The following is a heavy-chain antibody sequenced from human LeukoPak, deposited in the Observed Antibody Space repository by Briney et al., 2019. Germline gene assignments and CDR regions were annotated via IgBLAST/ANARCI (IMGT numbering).Heavy chain of an antibody. D-gene: IGHD3/OR15-3a*01. Sequence: GGSLRFSCAASGFTFSSHWMSWVRQAPRKGLEWLANIKEDGSEKYYVDSVKGRFTISRDNAKNSLFLQMNSLRDEDTATYYCVRDLVWDTGRVDYWGQGTLVTVSS. CDR1: GFTFSSHW. CDR2: IKEDGSEK. J-gene: IGHJ4*02. V-gene: IGHV3-7*01. CDR3: VRDLVWDTGRVDY.